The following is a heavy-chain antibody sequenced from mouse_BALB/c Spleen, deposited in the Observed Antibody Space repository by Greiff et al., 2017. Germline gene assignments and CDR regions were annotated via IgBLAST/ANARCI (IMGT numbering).Heavy chain of an antibody. CDR1: GFTFSSYT. CDR2: ISNGGGST. V-gene: IGHV5-12-2*01. J-gene: IGHJ3*01. Sequence: EVKLVESGGGLVQPGGSLKLSCAASGFTFSSYTMSWVRQTPEKRLEWVAYISNGGGSTYYPDTVKGRFTISRDNAKNTLYLQMSSLKSEDTAMYYCARQSWDGFAYWGQGTLVTVSA. CDR3: ARQSWDGFAY. D-gene: IGHD4-1*01.